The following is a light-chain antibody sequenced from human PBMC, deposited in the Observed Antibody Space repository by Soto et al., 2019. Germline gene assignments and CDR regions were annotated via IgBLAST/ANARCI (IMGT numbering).Light chain of an antibody. Sequence: DIQMTQSPSTLSASVGDRVTITCRASQSISSWLAWYQQKPGKAPKLLIYKASSLESGGPSRFSGSGSGTEFTLTISSLQPDDFASYYGQQYNSYSRNTFGQGTKLEIK. V-gene: IGKV1-5*03. J-gene: IGKJ2*01. CDR2: KAS. CDR3: QQYNSYSRNT. CDR1: QSISSW.